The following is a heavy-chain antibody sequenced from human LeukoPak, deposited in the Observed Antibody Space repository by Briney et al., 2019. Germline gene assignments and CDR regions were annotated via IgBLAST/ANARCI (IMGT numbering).Heavy chain of an antibody. CDR1: GFTFCSYS. CDR3: ARDLYYDSSGYYYA. Sequence: PGGSLRLSCAASGFTFCSYSMNWVCQAPGKGLEWVSSISSSSSYIYYADSVKGRFTISRDNAKNSLYLQMNSLRAEDTAVYYCARDLYYDSSGYYYAWGQGTLVTVSS. CDR2: ISSSSSYI. D-gene: IGHD3-22*01. V-gene: IGHV3-21*01. J-gene: IGHJ5*02.